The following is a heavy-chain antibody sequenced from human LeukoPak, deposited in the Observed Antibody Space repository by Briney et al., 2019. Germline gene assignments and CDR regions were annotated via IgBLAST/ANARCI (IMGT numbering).Heavy chain of an antibody. CDR2: ISSSSSYI. CDR1: EFTFSSYS. V-gene: IGHV3-21*01. Sequence: GGSLTLFCAASEFTFSSYSMNWVRQAPGKGLAWVSSISSSSSYIFYADSVKGRFTICRDNDKNSLYLQMNSLRAEDTAVYYCARAYCSSTSCYTPDAFDIWGQGTMVTVSS. CDR3: ARAYCSSTSCYTPDAFDI. D-gene: IGHD2-2*02. J-gene: IGHJ3*02.